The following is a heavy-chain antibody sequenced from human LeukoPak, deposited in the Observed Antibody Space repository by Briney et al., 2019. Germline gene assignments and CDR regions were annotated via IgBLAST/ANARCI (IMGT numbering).Heavy chain of an antibody. V-gene: IGHV4-34*01. J-gene: IGHJ3*02. D-gene: IGHD3-22*01. Sequence: RSETLSLTCAVYGGSFSGYYWSWIRQPPGKVLEWNGEFNYSGNTNYNPSLKSRVTISVDTSKNQFSLKLSSVTAADTSVYYCARGRQTTMIFDGEGRVVGAFDIWGQGTMVTVSS. CDR1: GGSFSGYY. CDR2: FNYSGNT. CDR3: ARGRQTTMIFDGEGRVVGAFDI.